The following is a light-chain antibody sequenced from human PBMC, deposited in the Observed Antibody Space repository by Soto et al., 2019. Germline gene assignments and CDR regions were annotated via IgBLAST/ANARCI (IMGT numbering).Light chain of an antibody. CDR2: KAS. Sequence: DIQMTQSPSTLSASVGARVTITCRASQSISNWLAWYQQKPGKAPKLLIYKASSLQSGVPSRFSGSGSGTDFTLTISSLQPDDFATYYCQQYNPYSRTFGQGTQVDIK. CDR3: QQYNPYSRT. V-gene: IGKV1-5*03. CDR1: QSISNW. J-gene: IGKJ1*01.